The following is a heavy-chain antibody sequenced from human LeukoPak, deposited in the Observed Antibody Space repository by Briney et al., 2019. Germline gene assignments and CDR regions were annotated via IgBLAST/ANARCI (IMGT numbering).Heavy chain of an antibody. V-gene: IGHV3-33*01. J-gene: IGHJ4*02. Sequence: GGSLRLSCAASGFTFSSYGMHWVRQAQGKGLEWVAVIWCDGSNKYYADSVKGRFTISRDNSKDTLYLQMNSLRAEDTAVYYCASLGGERYCSGGSCHDYWGQGTLVTVSS. CDR3: ASLGGERYCSGGSCHDY. CDR1: GFTFSSYG. D-gene: IGHD2-15*01. CDR2: IWCDGSNK.